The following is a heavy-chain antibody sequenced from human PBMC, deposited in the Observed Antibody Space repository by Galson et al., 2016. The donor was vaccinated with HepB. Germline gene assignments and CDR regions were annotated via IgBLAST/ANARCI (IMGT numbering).Heavy chain of an antibody. CDR2: XXRXXXAT. V-gene: IGHV3-23*01. CDR1: GFSFSNSG. Sequence: SLRLSCAASGFSFSNSGMSWVRQAPGRGXXXVSXXXRXXXATHFXDFGEGRFTISRDNSKNTLYLYMNNLTAGDTAIYYCGKHGGFDYWGQGALVTVSS. CDR3: GKHGGFDY. J-gene: IGHJ4*02. D-gene: IGHD3-16*01.